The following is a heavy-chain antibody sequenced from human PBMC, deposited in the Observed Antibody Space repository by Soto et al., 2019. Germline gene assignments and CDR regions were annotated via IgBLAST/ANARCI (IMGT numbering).Heavy chain of an antibody. V-gene: IGHV1-46*01. CDR3: ARSSGGKCGIILEGNNWFAP. J-gene: IGHJ5*02. CDR2: INPHGGST. Sequence: SVKVSCKAPRDTFTSYYINWVRQAPGQGLEWMGVINPHGGSTAYAQKFKGRVTLTRDTSASTVYMEVSSLTSEDTAMYYCARSSGGKCGIILEGNNWFAPWGQGTLVTVSS. CDR1: RDTFTSYY. D-gene: IGHD3-16*01.